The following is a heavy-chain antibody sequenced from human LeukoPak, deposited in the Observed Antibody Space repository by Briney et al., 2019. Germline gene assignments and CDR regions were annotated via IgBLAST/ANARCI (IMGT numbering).Heavy chain of an antibody. CDR3: ARVTGYMIEDYFDY. J-gene: IGHJ4*02. CDR2: VSQSGST. CDR1: GYSLRNGYH. V-gene: IGHV4-38-2*02. Sequence: PSETLSLTCTVSGYSLRNGYHWAWFRQPPGKGLEWIGSVSQSGSTYDKPSLKSRVTMSMDTSKNQFSVKMRAVTAADTAVYYCARVTGYMIEDYFDYWGQGTLVTVSS. D-gene: IGHD3-22*01.